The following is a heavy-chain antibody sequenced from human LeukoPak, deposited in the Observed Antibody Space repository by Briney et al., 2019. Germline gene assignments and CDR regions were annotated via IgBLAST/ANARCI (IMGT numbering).Heavy chain of an antibody. CDR3: TRDLEERLPGWDDWFDP. J-gene: IGHJ5*02. D-gene: IGHD3-9*01. Sequence: GRSLRLSCTAPGFTFGDYAMSWFRQAPGKGLEGVGFIRSKAYGGTTEYAASVKGRFTISRDDSKSIAYLQMNSLKTEDTAVYYCTRDLEERLPGWDDWFDPWGQGTLVTVSS. CDR1: GFTFGDYA. CDR2: IRSKAYGGTT. V-gene: IGHV3-49*03.